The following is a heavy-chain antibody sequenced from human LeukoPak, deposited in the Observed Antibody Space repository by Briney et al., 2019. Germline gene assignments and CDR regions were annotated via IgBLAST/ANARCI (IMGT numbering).Heavy chain of an antibody. CDR3: AKDRSPSGALGAFDI. J-gene: IGHJ3*02. CDR1: GFTFDDYA. CDR2: ISWNSGSI. D-gene: IGHD3-10*01. V-gene: IGHV3-9*01. Sequence: GRSLRLSCAASGFTFDDYAMHWVRQAPGKDLEWVSGISWNSGSIGYADSVKGRFTISRDNAKNSLYLQMNSLRAEDTALYYCAKDRSPSGALGAFDIWGQGTMVTVSS.